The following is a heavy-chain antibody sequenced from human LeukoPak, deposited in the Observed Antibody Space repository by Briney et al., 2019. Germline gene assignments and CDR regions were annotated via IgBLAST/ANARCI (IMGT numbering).Heavy chain of an antibody. J-gene: IGHJ4*02. V-gene: IGHV3-9*01. CDR3: TTDISYYDYVWGSYRTFDY. Sequence: GGSLRLSCAASGFTFDDYAMHWVRQAPGKGLEWVSGISWNSGSIGYADSVKGRFTISRDNAKNSLYLQMNSLKTEDTAVYYCTTDISYYDYVWGSYRTFDYWGQGTLVTVSS. CDR1: GFTFDDYA. D-gene: IGHD3-16*02. CDR2: ISWNSGSI.